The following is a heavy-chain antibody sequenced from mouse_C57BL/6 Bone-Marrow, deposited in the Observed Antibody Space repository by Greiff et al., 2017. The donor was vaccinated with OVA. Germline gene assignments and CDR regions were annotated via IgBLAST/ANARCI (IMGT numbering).Heavy chain of an antibody. J-gene: IGHJ2*01. CDR3: ARGGPLITTVSDY. V-gene: IGHV1-50*01. D-gene: IGHD1-1*01. Sequence: QVQLQQPGAELVKPGASVKLSCKASGYTFTSYWMQWVKQRPGQGLEWIGEIDPSDSYTNYNQKFKGKATLTVDTSSSTAYMQLSSLTSEDSAVYYCARGGPLITTVSDYWGQGTTLTVSS. CDR1: GYTFTSYW. CDR2: IDPSDSYT.